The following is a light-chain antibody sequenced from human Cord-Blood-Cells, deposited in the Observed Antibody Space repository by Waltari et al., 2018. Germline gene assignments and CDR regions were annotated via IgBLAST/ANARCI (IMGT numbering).Light chain of an antibody. CDR2: DVS. J-gene: IGLJ1*01. CDR3: SSYTSSSTLYV. CDR1: SLYGSGYNY. V-gene: IGLV2-14*03. Sequence: QSALTERAHVSRPLAQSTTLASPAPSLYGSGYNYGYSYQQHPSKAPKLMIYDVSNRPSRVSNRFSGSKSGNTASLTISGLQAEDEADYYCSSYTSSSTLYVFGTGTKVTVL.